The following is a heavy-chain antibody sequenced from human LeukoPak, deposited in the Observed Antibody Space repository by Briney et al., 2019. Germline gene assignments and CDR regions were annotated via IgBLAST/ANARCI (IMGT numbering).Heavy chain of an antibody. V-gene: IGHV1-18*01. CDR3: ARGLITMIVEGAFDI. CDR1: GYTFTSYG. CDR2: ISAYNGNT. Sequence: ASVKVSCKASGYTFTSYGISWVRQAPGQGLEWMGWISAYNGNTNYAQKLQGRVTMTTDTSTSTAYMELRSLRSDDTAVYYCARGLITMIVEGAFDIWGQGTMVTVSS. D-gene: IGHD3-22*01. J-gene: IGHJ3*02.